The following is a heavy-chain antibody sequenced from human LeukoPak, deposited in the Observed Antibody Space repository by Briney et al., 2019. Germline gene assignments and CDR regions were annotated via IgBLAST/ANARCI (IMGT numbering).Heavy chain of an antibody. CDR2: ISYDGSDK. CDR3: ANPAIKGP. D-gene: IGHD5-12*01. J-gene: IGHJ5*02. CDR1: GFTFSSYG. V-gene: IGHV3-30*18. Sequence: PGGSLRLSCAASGFTFSSYGMHWVRQAPGKGLEWVAVISYDGSDKYSADSVKGRFTISRDNSKNTLYLQMNSLRAEDTAVYYCANPAIKGPWGQGTLVTVSS.